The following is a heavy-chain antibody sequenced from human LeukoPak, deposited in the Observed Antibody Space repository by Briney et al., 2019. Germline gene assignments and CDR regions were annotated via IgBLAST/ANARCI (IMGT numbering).Heavy chain of an antibody. CDR3: ARTPPDYGIDY. Sequence: SVKVSCKASGYTFTSYYMHRVRQAPGQGLEWMGGIIPIFGTANYAQKFQGRVTITADESTSTAYMELSSLRSEDTAVYYCARTPPDYGIDYWGQGTLVTVSS. CDR2: IIPIFGTA. V-gene: IGHV1-69*13. CDR1: GYTFTSYY. D-gene: IGHD4-17*01. J-gene: IGHJ4*02.